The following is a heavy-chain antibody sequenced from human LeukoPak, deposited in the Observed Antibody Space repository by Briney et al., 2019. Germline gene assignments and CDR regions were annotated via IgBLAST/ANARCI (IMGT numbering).Heavy chain of an antibody. V-gene: IGHV3-53*01. CDR1: EFTVRSNH. J-gene: IGHJ6*03. Sequence: GGSLRLSCVASEFTVRSNHMTWVRQAPGKGLEWVSILHTGGNTYNADSVKGRFTISRDDSKNTVYLQMNSLRAEDTAVYYCARVRITTLRGRNDFYYMDVWGKGTTVIVTS. D-gene: IGHD3-10*01. CDR2: LHTGGNT. CDR3: ARVRITTLRGRNDFYYMDV.